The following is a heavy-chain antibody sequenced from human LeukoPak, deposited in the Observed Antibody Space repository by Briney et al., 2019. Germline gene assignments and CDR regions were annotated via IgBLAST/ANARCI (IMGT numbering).Heavy chain of an antibody. V-gene: IGHV4-59*01. CDR3: ARDQGYSGSSAIDY. J-gene: IGHJ4*02. D-gene: IGHD1-26*01. CDR1: GGSISSYY. CDR2: IYYGGST. Sequence: PSETLSLTCTVSGGSISSYYWSWIRQPPGKGLEWIGYIYYGGSTNYNPSLKSRVTISVDTSKNQFSLKLSSVTAADTAVYYCARDQGYSGSSAIDYWGQGTLVTVSS.